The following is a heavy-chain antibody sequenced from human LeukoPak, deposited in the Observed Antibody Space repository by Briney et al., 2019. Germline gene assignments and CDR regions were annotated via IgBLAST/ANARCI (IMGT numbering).Heavy chain of an antibody. CDR1: TFTFSGSA. V-gene: IGHV3-48*03. CDR3: AELGITMIGGV. J-gene: IGHJ6*04. Sequence: GGSLRLSCAASTFTFSGSAIHWVRQAPGKGLEWVSYISSSGSTIYYADSVKGRFTISRDNAKNSLYLQMNSLRAEDTVVYYCAELGITMIGGVWGKGTTVTISS. CDR2: ISSSGSTI. D-gene: IGHD3-10*02.